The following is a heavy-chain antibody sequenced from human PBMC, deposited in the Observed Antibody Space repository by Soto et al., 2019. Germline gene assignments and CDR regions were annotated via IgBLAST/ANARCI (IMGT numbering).Heavy chain of an antibody. J-gene: IGHJ6*04. CDR2: IYYSGST. D-gene: IGHD5-12*01. CDR3: ARRRWGGYVVDI. CDR1: GGSISSGGYY. Sequence: SETLSLTCTVSGGSISSGGYYWSWIRQHPGKGLEWIGYIYYSGSTYYNPSLKSRVTISVDTSKNQFSLKLSSVTAADTAVYYCARRRWGGYVVDIWGKGNTVTVSS. V-gene: IGHV4-31*03.